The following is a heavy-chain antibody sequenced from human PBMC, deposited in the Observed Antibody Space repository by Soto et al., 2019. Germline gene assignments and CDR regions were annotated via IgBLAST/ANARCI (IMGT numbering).Heavy chain of an antibody. CDR2: IIPIFGTA. D-gene: IGHD1-26*01. Sequence: QVQLVQSGAEVKKPGSSVKVSCKAAGGTFSSYAISWVLQAPGQGLEWMGGIIPIFGTANYAQKFQGRVTITADESTSTAYLELSSMRYEDTSVYYCASHDGELLTVDFDYWGQGTLVTVSS. J-gene: IGHJ4*02. V-gene: IGHV1-69*01. CDR3: ASHDGELLTVDFDY. CDR1: GGTFSSYA.